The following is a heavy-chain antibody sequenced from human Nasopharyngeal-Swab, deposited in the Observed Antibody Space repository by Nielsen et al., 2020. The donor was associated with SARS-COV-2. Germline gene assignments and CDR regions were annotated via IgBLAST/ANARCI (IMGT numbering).Heavy chain of an antibody. CDR1: GGSFSGYF. CDR2: INHSGST. D-gene: IGHD6-13*01. Sequence: GSLRLSCAVYGGSFSGYFWSWIRQPPGKGLEWIGEINHSGSTIYNPSLKSRVTISVDTSKNQFSLKLSSVTAADTAAYYCARYRQYRGYYYYGMDVWGQGTTVTVSS. J-gene: IGHJ6*02. CDR3: ARYRQYRGYYYYGMDV. V-gene: IGHV4-34*01.